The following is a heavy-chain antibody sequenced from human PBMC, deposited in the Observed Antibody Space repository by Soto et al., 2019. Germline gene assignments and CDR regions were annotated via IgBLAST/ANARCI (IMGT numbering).Heavy chain of an antibody. V-gene: IGHV5-10-1*01. D-gene: IGHD3-22*01. CDR2: IDPSDSYT. Sequence: GESLKISCQGSGYSFTSYWISWVRQMPGKGLEWMGRIDPSDSYTNYSPSFQGHVTISADKSISTAYLQWSSLKASGTAMYYCARRSITYDSSGYYYYYYYYGMDVWGQGTTVTVSS. CDR3: ARRSITYDSSGYYYYYYYYGMDV. J-gene: IGHJ6*02. CDR1: GYSFTSYW.